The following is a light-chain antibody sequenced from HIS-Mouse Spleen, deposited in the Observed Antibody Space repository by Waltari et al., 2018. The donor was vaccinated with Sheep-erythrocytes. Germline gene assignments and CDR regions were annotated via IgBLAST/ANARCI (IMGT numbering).Light chain of an antibody. CDR3: CSYAGSYNHV. V-gene: IGLV2-11*01. J-gene: IGLJ1*01. CDR1: SSDVGGYNY. Sequence: QSALTQPRSVSGSPGQSVTISCTGTSSDVGGYNYVSWYQQHPGKAPKLMIYDVSKRPSVFPDRFSGYKSGNTASLTISGLQAEDEADYYCCSYAGSYNHVFATGTKVTVL. CDR2: DVS.